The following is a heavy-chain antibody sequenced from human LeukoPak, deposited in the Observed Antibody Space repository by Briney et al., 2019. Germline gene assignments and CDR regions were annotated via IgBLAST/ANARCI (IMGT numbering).Heavy chain of an antibody. CDR3: ATTKYTYGYGGGYYFDN. J-gene: IGHJ4*02. V-gene: IGHV1-69*13. CDR1: GGTFSSYT. D-gene: IGHD5-18*01. CDR2: IIPIFGTT. Sequence: ASVKVSCKASGGTFSSYTINWVRQAPGQGLEWMGSIIPIFGTTNYAQKFQGRVTIIADESTSTAYMELSSLRSDDTAMFYCATTKYTYGYGGGYYFDNWGQGTLVSVSS.